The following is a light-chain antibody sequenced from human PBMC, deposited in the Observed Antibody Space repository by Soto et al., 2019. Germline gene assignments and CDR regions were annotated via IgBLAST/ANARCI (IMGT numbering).Light chain of an antibody. V-gene: IGKV1-5*03. Sequence: DIQMTQSPSTLSASVGDRVTITCRASESISSWLAWYQHKPGKAPKLLIYKASNLESGVPSRFSGSGSGTEFTLTISSLQPDDFATYYCQQYCRYSLTFGGGTKVEIK. CDR3: QQYCRYSLT. J-gene: IGKJ4*01. CDR2: KAS. CDR1: ESISSW.